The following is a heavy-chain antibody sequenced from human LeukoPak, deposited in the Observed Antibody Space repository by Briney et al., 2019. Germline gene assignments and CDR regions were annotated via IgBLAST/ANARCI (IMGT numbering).Heavy chain of an antibody. Sequence: GGSLRLSCAASGFTFDDYGMSWVRQAPGKGLVWVSRINSDGSSTSYADSVKGRFTISRDNAKNTLYLQMNSLRAEDTAVYYCARDLGITMSHDYWGQGTLVTVSS. J-gene: IGHJ4*02. V-gene: IGHV3-74*01. D-gene: IGHD3-10*02. CDR3: ARDLGITMSHDY. CDR1: GFTFDDYG. CDR2: INSDGSST.